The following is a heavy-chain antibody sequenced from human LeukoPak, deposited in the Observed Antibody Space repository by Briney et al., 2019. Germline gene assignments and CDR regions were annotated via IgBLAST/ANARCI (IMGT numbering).Heavy chain of an antibody. D-gene: IGHD3-10*01. Sequence: GGSLRLSCAASGFTFSSYGMHWVRQAPGKGLEWVAVISYDGSNKYYADSVKGRFTISRDNSKNTLYLQMNSLRAEDTAVYYCAKDRWFGELSWGQGTLVTVSS. CDR3: AKDRWFGELS. CDR2: ISYDGSNK. CDR1: GFTFSSYG. J-gene: IGHJ4*02. V-gene: IGHV3-30*18.